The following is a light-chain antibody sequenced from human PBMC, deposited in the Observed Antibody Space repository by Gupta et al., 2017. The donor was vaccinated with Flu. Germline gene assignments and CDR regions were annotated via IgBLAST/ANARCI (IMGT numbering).Light chain of an antibody. CDR3: QQYSYSSMYT. J-gene: IGKJ2*01. V-gene: IGKV1-5*03. CDR2: KSS. Sequence: DRATITCRASQRISSWLAWYQQKPGKAPKLLIYKSSSLESGVPSRFSGSGSGTEFTLTISSLQPDDFATYYCQQYSYSSMYTFGQGTKLEIK. CDR1: QRISSW.